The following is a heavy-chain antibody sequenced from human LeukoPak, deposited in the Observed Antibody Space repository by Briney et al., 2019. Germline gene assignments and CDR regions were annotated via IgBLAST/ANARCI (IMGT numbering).Heavy chain of an antibody. CDR3: AKGPYDSNGYGDWGFDY. V-gene: IGHV3-30*18. J-gene: IGHJ4*02. D-gene: IGHD3-22*01. Sequence: GKSLRLSCAASGFTFSAYGLHWVRQAPGKGLEWVAVISYDGTNKYYAESVKGRFTISRDNSKNTLYLQMNSQRSEDTAVYYCAKGPYDSNGYGDWGFDYWGQGTLVTVSS. CDR2: ISYDGTNK. CDR1: GFTFSAYG.